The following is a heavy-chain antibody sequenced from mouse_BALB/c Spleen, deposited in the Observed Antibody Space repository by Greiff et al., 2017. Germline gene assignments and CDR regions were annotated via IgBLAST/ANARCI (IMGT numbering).Heavy chain of an antibody. D-gene: IGHD2-14*01. V-gene: IGHV5-6-5*01. J-gene: IGHJ2*01. Sequence: FTISRDNARNILYLQMSSLRSEDTAMYYCARGSYRFGSYYFDYWGQGTTLTVSS. CDR3: ARGSYRFGSYYFDY.